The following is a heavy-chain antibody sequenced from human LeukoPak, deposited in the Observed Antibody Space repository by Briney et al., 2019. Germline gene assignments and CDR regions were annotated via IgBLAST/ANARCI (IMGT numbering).Heavy chain of an antibody. V-gene: IGHV1-18*01. D-gene: IGHD6-13*01. CDR2: ISAYNGNT. CDR3: ARSQYSSSPFDY. J-gene: IGHJ4*02. CDR1: GYTFTSYG. Sequence: ASVKVSCKASGYTFTSYGISWVRQAPGQGLEWMGWISAYNGNTKYAQKLQGRVTMTTDTSTSTAYMELRSLTSDDTAVYYCARSQYSSSPFDYWGQGTLVTVSS.